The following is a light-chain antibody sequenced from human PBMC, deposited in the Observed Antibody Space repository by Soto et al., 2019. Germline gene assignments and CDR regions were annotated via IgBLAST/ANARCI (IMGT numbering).Light chain of an antibody. V-gene: IGLV2-11*01. Sequence: QSALTQPRSVSGSPGQSVTISCTGTSSDVGDYNYVSWYQQHPGKAPKLMIYDVSERPSGVPGRFSGSKSGSTASLTISGLQAEDEADYYCCSYAGSYTFWVFGGGTKLTVL. CDR2: DVS. CDR3: CSYAGSYTFWV. CDR1: SSDVGDYNY. J-gene: IGLJ3*02.